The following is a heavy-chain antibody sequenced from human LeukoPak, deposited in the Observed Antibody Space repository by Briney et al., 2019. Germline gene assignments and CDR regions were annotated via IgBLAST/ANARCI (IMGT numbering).Heavy chain of an antibody. CDR1: GGSFSGYY. Sequence: SETLSLTCAVYGGSFSGYYWSWIRQPPGKGLEWIGEINHSGSTNYNPSLKSRVTISVDTSKNQFSLKLSSVTAADTAVYYCARDLFGYSSSWIFDYWGQGTLVTVSS. V-gene: IGHV4-34*01. CDR2: INHSGST. D-gene: IGHD6-13*01. CDR3: ARDLFGYSSSWIFDY. J-gene: IGHJ4*02.